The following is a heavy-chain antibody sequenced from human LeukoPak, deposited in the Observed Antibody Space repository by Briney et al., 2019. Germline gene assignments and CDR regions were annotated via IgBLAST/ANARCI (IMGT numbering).Heavy chain of an antibody. D-gene: IGHD3-10*01. CDR2: IYYSGST. CDR1: GGSISSYY. V-gene: IGHV4-39*07. Sequence: TSETLSLTCTVSGGSISSYYWSWIRQPPGKGLEWIGSIYYSGSTYYNPSLKSRVTISVDTSKNQFSLKLSSVTAADTAVYYCARDRSRGINYWGQGTLVTVSS. J-gene: IGHJ4*02. CDR3: ARDRSRGINY.